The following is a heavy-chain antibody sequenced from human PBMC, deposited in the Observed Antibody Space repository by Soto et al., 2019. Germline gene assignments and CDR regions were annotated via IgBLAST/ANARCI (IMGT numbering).Heavy chain of an antibody. Sequence: VGSLRLSCAASGFTLSAHAMNWFRQAPGKGPEWVSTINGRGDKTFYADSVKGRFTISRDDSKNTLYLQMNSLRAEDTAVYYCAKDYNIVVVVAVLDYWGQGTLVTVSS. J-gene: IGHJ4*02. CDR1: GFTLSAHA. V-gene: IGHV3-23*01. CDR2: INGRGDKT. CDR3: AKDYNIVVVVAVLDY. D-gene: IGHD2-15*01.